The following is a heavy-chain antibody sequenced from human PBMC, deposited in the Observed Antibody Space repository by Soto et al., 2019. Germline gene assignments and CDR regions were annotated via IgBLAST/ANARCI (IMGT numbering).Heavy chain of an antibody. CDR2: ISGSGGST. Sequence: GGSLRLSCAASGFTFSSYAMSWVRQAPGKGLEWVSAISGSGGSTYYADSVKGRFTISRDNSKNTLYLQMNSLRAEDMAVYYCAKDRGYDFWSGYVKPSYYYGMDVWGQGTTVTVSS. CDR1: GFTFSSYA. J-gene: IGHJ6*02. CDR3: AKDRGYDFWSGYVKPSYYYGMDV. D-gene: IGHD3-3*01. V-gene: IGHV3-23*01.